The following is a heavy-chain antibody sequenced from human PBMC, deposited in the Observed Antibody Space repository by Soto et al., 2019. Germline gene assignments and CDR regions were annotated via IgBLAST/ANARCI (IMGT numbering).Heavy chain of an antibody. Sequence: EVQLVESGGGLVQPGGSLRLSCAASGFTFSSYSMNWVRQAPGKGLEWVSYISSSSTTIYYADSVKGRFTISRDNAKNSLYLQMKSLRDEDTAVYYCARSGGYFDYWGQGTLVTVSS. CDR3: ARSGGYFDY. CDR2: ISSSSTTI. V-gene: IGHV3-48*02. CDR1: GFTFSSYS. D-gene: IGHD3-16*01. J-gene: IGHJ4*02.